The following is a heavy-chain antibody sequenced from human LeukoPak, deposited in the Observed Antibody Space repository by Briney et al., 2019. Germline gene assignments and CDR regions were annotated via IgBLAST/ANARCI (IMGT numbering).Heavy chain of an antibody. CDR3: ARQDYGDYGRYYYGMDV. J-gene: IGHJ6*02. V-gene: IGHV3-7*03. Sequence: GGSLRLSCAASGFTFSSYWMSWVRQAPGKGLEWVANIKQDGSEKYYVDSVKGRFTISRDNAKNSLYLQMNSLRAEDTAVYYCARQDYGDYGRYYYGMDVWGQGTTVTVSS. D-gene: IGHD4-17*01. CDR1: GFTFSSYW. CDR2: IKQDGSEK.